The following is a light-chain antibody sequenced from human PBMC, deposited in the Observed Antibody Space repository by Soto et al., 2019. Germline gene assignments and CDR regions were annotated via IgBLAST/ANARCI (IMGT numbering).Light chain of an antibody. V-gene: IGKV1-9*01. CDR3: QQRNSDSNT. CDR2: TAS. J-gene: IGKJ5*01. Sequence: DIQLTQSPSFLSASVGDRATITCRASQGIRSHLASYHQKAGEAPNRLLHTASSLQTGVPSRFSGSGSGTEFTLTINSLQREDSATYYGQQRNSDSNTFGQGTYLEIK. CDR1: QGIRSH.